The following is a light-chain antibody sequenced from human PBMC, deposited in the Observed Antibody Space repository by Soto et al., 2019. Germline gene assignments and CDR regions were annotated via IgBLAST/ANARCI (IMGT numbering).Light chain of an antibody. CDR3: QQDTTFPLT. CDR1: QSISSN. CDR2: DAS. Sequence: ERVMMSALATLLKTQREIAPLSCRASQSISSNLAWYQQKPGQAPRLLIYDASTRATGIPARFSGSGSGTEFTLTISCLLHEEFGVYYSQQDTTFPLTFCQ. V-gene: IGKV3-15*01. J-gene: IGKJ5*01.